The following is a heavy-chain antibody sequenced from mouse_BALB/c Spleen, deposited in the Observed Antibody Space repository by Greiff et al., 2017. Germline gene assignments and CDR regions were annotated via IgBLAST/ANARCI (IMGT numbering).Heavy chain of an antibody. CDR1: GYSFTGYY. V-gene: IGHV1-26*01. CDR2: VNPNNGGT. D-gene: IGHD2-1*01. J-gene: IGHJ4*01. CDR3: ARSGVYGNLGNAMDY. Sequence: EVQLQQSGAELVRPGASVKISCKASGYSFTGYYMHWVKQSHGKSLEWIGRVNPNNGGTSYNQKFKGKAILTVDKSSSTAYMELRSLTSEDSAVYYCARSGVYGNLGNAMDYWGQGTSVTVSS.